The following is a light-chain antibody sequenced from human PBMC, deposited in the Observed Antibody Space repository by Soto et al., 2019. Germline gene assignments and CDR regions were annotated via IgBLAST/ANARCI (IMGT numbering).Light chain of an antibody. Sequence: EIVLTRSPATLSLSPGERATLSCRASQSISSYLAWYQQKPGQAPRLLIYDASNRATGIPARFSGSGSGTDFTLTISSLEPEDCAVYYCQQRSNWPPITFGQGTRLEIK. J-gene: IGKJ5*01. CDR2: DAS. CDR3: QQRSNWPPIT. CDR1: QSISSY. V-gene: IGKV3-11*01.